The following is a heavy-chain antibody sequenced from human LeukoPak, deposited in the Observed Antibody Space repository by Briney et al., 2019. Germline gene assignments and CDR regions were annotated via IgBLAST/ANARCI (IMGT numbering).Heavy chain of an antibody. J-gene: IGHJ4*02. CDR1: GFTFSDHY. V-gene: IGHV3-11*04. D-gene: IGHD6-19*01. CDR2: ISNDGTTI. Sequence: GGSLRLSCVASGFTFSDHYMSWIRQAPGKGLEWLSYISNDGTTIYYADSVKGRFTISRDNSKNTLYLQMNSLRAEDTAVYYCARVAVARAFDYFDYWGQGTLVTVSS. CDR3: ARVAVARAFDYFDY.